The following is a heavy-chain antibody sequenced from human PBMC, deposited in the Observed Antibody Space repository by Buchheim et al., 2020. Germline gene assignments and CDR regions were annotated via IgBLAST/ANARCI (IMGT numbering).Heavy chain of an antibody. CDR1: GFSLSTSGMC. D-gene: IGHD4-17*01. CDR2: IDWDDDK. CDR3: ARHRRTVPRGLPYFDY. J-gene: IGHJ4*02. Sequence: QVTLRESGPALVKPTQTLTLTCTFSGFSLSTSGMCVSWIRQPPGKALEWLARIDWDDDKYYSTFLKTRLTISKDTSKNQVVLTMTNMDPVDTATYYCARHRRTVPRGLPYFDYWGQGTL. V-gene: IGHV2-70*15.